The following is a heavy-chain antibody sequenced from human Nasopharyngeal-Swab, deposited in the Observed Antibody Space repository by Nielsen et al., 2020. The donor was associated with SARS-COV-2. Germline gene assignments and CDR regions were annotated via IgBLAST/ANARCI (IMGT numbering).Heavy chain of an antibody. CDR3: ARVSYSNYDY. CDR2: INPNSGGT. Sequence: ASVKVSCKASGYTFTDYYMHWVRQAPGQGLEWMGRINPNSGGTNYAQKFQGRVTMTRDTSISTVYMELSRPRSDDTAVYYCARVSYSNYDYWGQGTLVTVSS. D-gene: IGHD4-11*01. J-gene: IGHJ4*02. CDR1: GYTFTDYY. V-gene: IGHV1-2*06.